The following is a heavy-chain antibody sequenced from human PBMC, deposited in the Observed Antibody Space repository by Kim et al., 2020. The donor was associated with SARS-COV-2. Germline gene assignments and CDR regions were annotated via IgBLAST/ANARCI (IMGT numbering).Heavy chain of an antibody. J-gene: IGHJ4*02. CDR1: GFTFSNYW. V-gene: IGHV3-7*01. CDR2: IRGDASEK. CDR3: ATLKYF. Sequence: GGSLRLSCVASGFTFSNYWMDWVRQTPGKGLEWVANIRGDASEKNYVDSVKGRFTISRDNVKHSVYLQMNSLRAEDTAVYYCATLKYFWGQGILVTVSS.